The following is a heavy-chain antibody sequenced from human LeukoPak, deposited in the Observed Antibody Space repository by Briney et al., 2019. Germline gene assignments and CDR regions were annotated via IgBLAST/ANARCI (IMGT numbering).Heavy chain of an antibody. CDR3: ARDLPPYRRLTGDAFDI. Sequence: PSETLSLTCAVYGGSFSGYYWSWIRQPPGKGLEWIGEINHSGSTNYNPSLKSRVTISVDTSKNQFSLKLSSVTAADTAVCYCARDLPPYRRLTGDAFDIWGQGPMVTVSS. J-gene: IGHJ3*02. V-gene: IGHV4-34*01. CDR1: GGSFSGYY. CDR2: INHSGST. D-gene: IGHD7-27*01.